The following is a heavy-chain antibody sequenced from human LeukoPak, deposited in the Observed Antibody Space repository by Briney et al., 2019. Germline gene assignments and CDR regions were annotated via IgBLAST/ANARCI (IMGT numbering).Heavy chain of an antibody. CDR3: AKDPYYYDSSGGFDY. V-gene: IGHV3-30*18. CDR2: ISYDGSNK. D-gene: IGHD3-22*01. J-gene: IGHJ4*02. CDR1: GFTFSSYG. Sequence: PGGSLRLSCAASGFTFSSYGMHWVRQAPGKGLEWVAVISYDGSNKYYADSVKGRFTISRDNSKNTLYLQMNSLRAEDTAVYYCAKDPYYYDSSGGFDYWGQGTLVTVSS.